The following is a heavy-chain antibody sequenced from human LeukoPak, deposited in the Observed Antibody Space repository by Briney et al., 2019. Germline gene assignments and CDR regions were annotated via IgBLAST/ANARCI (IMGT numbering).Heavy chain of an antibody. CDR3: ARAGEAGTPYYYMDV. Sequence: AASVKVSCKASGGTFGSYAISWVRQAPGQGLEWMGGIIPIFGTANYAQKFQGRVTITADKSTSTAYMELSSLRSEDTAVYYCARAGEAGTPYYYMDVWGKGTTVTVSS. V-gene: IGHV1-69*06. J-gene: IGHJ6*03. CDR1: GGTFGSYA. D-gene: IGHD6-19*01. CDR2: IIPIFGTA.